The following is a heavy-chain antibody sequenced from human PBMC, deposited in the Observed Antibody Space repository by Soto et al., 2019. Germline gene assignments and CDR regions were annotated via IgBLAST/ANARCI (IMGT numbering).Heavy chain of an antibody. CDR3: AKVGGYSSSLGSAEYFQH. CDR2: ISWNSGSI. Sequence: GGSLRLSCAASGFTFDDYAMHWVRQAPGKGLEWVSGISWNSGSIGYADSVKGRFTISRDNAKNSLYLQMNSLRAEDTALYYCAKVGGYSSSLGSAEYFQHWGQGTLVTVSS. D-gene: IGHD6-6*01. J-gene: IGHJ1*01. CDR1: GFTFDDYA. V-gene: IGHV3-9*01.